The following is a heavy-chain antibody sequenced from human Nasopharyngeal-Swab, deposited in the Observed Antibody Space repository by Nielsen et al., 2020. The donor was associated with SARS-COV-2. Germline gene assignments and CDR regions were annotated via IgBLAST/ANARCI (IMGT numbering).Heavy chain of an antibody. CDR1: GGTFSSYA. D-gene: IGHD2-21*02. J-gene: IGHJ3*02. CDR3: ARSHIVVVTDAFDI. V-gene: IGHV1-2*04. Sequence: ASVKVSCKASGGTFSSYAINWVRQAPGQGLEWMGWINPNSGGTNYAQKFQGWVTMTRDTSISTAYMELSRLRSDDTAVYYCARSHIVVVTDAFDIWGQGTMVTVSS. CDR2: INPNSGGT.